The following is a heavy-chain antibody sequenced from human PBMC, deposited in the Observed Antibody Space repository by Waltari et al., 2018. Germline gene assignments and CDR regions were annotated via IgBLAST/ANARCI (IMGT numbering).Heavy chain of an antibody. CDR2: IDWDDDK. J-gene: IGHJ4*02. CDR3: ARIRDGGNFYYFDY. D-gene: IGHD2-21*02. V-gene: IGHV2-70*15. CDR1: GFPLSTSGMC. Sequence: QVTLRESGPALVKPTQTLPLTCTFSGFPLSTSGMCVSWFRQPPGKALEWLARIDWDDDKYYSTSLKTRLTISKDTSKNQVVLTMTNMEPVDTATYYCARIRDGGNFYYFDYWGQGTLVTVSS.